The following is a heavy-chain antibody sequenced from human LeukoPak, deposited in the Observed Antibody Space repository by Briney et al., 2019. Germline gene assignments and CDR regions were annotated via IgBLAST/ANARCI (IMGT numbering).Heavy chain of an antibody. CDR3: ARRERSIAARPGPFDY. J-gene: IGHJ4*02. CDR1: GGSISSSSYY. V-gene: IGHV4-39*01. CDR2: IYYNGST. D-gene: IGHD6-6*01. Sequence: SETLSLTCTVSGGSISSSSYYWGWIRQPPGKGLEWIGSIYYNGSTYYNPSLKSRVTISVDTSKNPFSLKLSSVTAADTAVYYCARRERSIAARPGPFDYWGQGTLVTVSS.